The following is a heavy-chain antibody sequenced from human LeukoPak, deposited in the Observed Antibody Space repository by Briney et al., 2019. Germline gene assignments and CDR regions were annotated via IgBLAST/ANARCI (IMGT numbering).Heavy chain of an antibody. Sequence: PERSLRLSCATSGFTFSSYGMRWVRQAPGKGLEWVAVISYDGSNKYCADSVKGRFTISRDNSKNTLYLQMNSLRAEDTAVCYCAKDGYCSSNSCYYNWFDPWGQGTLVTVSS. V-gene: IGHV3-30*18. CDR1: GFTFSSYG. CDR2: ISYDGSNK. D-gene: IGHD2-2*03. CDR3: AKDGYCSSNSCYYNWFDP. J-gene: IGHJ5*02.